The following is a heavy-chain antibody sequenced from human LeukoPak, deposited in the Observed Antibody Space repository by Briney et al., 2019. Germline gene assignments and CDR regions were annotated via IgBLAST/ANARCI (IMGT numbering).Heavy chain of an antibody. D-gene: IGHD1/OR15-1a*01. Sequence: PGSSLRLSCAASGFLLSNHWMTWVRQAPGKGPEWVANINKDESEKYYVDSVEGRFTISRDTAKNSLYLQMNHLRVEDTALYYCARNNDMDVWGQGTTVIVSS. CDR2: INKDESEK. V-gene: IGHV3-7*03. CDR1: GFLLSNHW. J-gene: IGHJ6*02. CDR3: ARNNDMDV.